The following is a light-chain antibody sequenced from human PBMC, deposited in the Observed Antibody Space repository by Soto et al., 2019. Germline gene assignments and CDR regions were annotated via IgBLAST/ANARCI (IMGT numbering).Light chain of an antibody. V-gene: IGKV3-20*01. CDR1: QSVSSN. J-gene: IGKJ1*01. CDR3: QQYKNWWT. Sequence: EIVLPQSHGPLSLSPGERSTLSCRASQSVSSNLAWYQQKPGQAPRLLIYDASSRATGIPDRFSGSGSGTDFSLTSSRLEAEDFAVYYWQQYKNWWTGGQGT. CDR2: DAS.